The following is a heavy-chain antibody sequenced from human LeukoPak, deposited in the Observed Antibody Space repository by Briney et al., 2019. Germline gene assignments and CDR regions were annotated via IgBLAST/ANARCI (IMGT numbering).Heavy chain of an antibody. CDR3: AKDRSSTWTKYYFDY. CDR1: GFTFSNYG. J-gene: IGHJ4*02. V-gene: IGHV3-30*02. Sequence: PGGSLRLSCAASGFTFSNYGMHWVRQAPDKGLEWVAFIRYDESNKHYADSVKGRFTISRDNSKNMLYMQMNSLRAEDTAVYYCAKDRSSTWTKYYFDYWGQGTLVTVSS. D-gene: IGHD6-13*01. CDR2: IRYDESNK.